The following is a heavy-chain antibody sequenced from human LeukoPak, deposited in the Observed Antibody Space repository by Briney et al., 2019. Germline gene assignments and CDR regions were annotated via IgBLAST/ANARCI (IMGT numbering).Heavy chain of an antibody. D-gene: IGHD3-9*01. CDR2: INPNSGGT. CDR1: GYTFSDYY. Sequence: ASVRVSCKASGYTFSDYYIHWVRQAPGQGLEWMAWINPNSGGTNYAQKFQGRVTMTRDTSITTAYMELSRLTSDDTAVYYCARRSVLTGYSHWGQGTLVTVTS. J-gene: IGHJ4*02. CDR3: ARRSVLTGYSH. V-gene: IGHV1-2*02.